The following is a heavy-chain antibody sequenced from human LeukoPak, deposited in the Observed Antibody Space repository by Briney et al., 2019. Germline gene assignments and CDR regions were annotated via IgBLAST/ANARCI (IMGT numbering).Heavy chain of an antibody. J-gene: IGHJ5*02. Sequence: AXVRVSCKASGYTFTSYYMHWVRQAPGQGLEWMGIINPSGGSTSYAQKFQGRVTMTRDTSTSTVYMELSSLRSEDTAVYYCARGEDIVVVPAAMIPWFDPWGQGTLVTVSS. V-gene: IGHV1-46*01. D-gene: IGHD2-2*01. CDR2: INPSGGST. CDR1: GYTFTSYY. CDR3: ARGEDIVVVPAAMIPWFDP.